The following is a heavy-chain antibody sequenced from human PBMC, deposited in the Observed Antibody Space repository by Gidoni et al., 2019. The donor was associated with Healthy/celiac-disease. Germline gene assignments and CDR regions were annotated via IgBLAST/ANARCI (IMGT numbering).Heavy chain of an antibody. CDR2: INHSGST. V-gene: IGHV4-34*01. D-gene: IGHD6-13*01. CDR1: GGSFSGYY. Sequence: QVQLQQWGTGLLKPSETLSLTCAVYGGSFSGYYWSWIRQPPGKGLEWIGEINHSGSTTYNPSLKSRVTISVDTSKNQFSLKLSSVTAADTAVYYCARGNGYSSSWYRYYGMDVWGQGTTVTVSS. CDR3: ARGNGYSSSWYRYYGMDV. J-gene: IGHJ6*02.